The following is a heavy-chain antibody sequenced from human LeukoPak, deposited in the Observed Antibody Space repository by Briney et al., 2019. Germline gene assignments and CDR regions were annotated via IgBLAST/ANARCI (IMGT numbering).Heavy chain of an antibody. CDR1: VCFLRNYY. CDR2: IYYSGST. D-gene: IGHD2-2*01. CDR3: ATAWCSSTSCSERWFDP. Sequence: SEAVSLTCLGCVCFLRNYYWRWIRQPPVKGLEWIGYIYYSGSTNYNPSLKSRVTISVDTSKNQYSLMLSSVPAERTAVYYCATAWCSSTSCSERWFDPWGQGTLVTVSS. V-gene: IGHV4-59*01. J-gene: IGHJ5*02.